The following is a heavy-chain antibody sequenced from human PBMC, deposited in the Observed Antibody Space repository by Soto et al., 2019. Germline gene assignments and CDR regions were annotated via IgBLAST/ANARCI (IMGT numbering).Heavy chain of an antibody. D-gene: IGHD6-19*01. Sequence: ASVKVSCKASGYTFTTHAMHWVRQPPGHSLEWMGRINGGTGQTKHSQRFQGRVNTTRDTSARTAYMELSSLRSEDTAEYHCARGKWMVLRHYYYGPDIWCQGTTGTVCS. V-gene: IGHV1-3*01. CDR1: GYTFTTHA. J-gene: IGHJ6*02. CDR2: INGGTGQT. CDR3: ARGKWMVLRHYYYGPDI.